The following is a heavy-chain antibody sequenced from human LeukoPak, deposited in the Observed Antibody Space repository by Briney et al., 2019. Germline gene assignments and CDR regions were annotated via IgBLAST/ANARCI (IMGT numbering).Heavy chain of an antibody. V-gene: IGHV1-69*05. Sequence: SVKVSCKASGYTFTGYYMHWVRQAPGQGLEWMGRIIPIFGTANYAQKFQGRVTITTDESTSTAYMELSSLRSEDTAVYYCLLWPYWGQGTLVTVSS. CDR3: LLWPY. J-gene: IGHJ4*02. D-gene: IGHD2-2*01. CDR1: GYTFTGYY. CDR2: IIPIFGTA.